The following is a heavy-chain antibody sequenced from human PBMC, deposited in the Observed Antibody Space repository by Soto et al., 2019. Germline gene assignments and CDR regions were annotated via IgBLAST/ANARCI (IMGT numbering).Heavy chain of an antibody. V-gene: IGHV3-15*01. CDR1: GFTFSNAW. D-gene: IGHD3-22*01. CDR3: TTAQIAYYYDSSGCAFDI. CDR2: IKSKTDGGTT. J-gene: IGHJ3*02. Sequence: GGSLRLSCAASGFTFSNAWMSWVRQAPGKGLEWVGRIKSKTDGGTTDCAAPVKGRFTISRDDSKNTLYLQMNRLKTEDTAVYYGTTAQIAYYYDSSGCAFDIWGQGTMVTVSS.